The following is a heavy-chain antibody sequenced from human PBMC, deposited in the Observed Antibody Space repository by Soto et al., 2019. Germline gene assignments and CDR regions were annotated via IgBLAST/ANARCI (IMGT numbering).Heavy chain of an antibody. CDR1: GGTFSSYA. V-gene: IGHV1-69*12. J-gene: IGHJ6*02. Sequence: QVQLVQSGAEVKKPGSSVMVSXKASGGTFSSYAISWVRQAPGQGLEWMGGIIPIFGTAHYAQKFQGRVTITADESTSTAYMELSSLRSEDTAVYYCARPNLEGRGYSXGLYSYGMDVWGQGTTVTVSS. D-gene: IGHD5-18*01. CDR2: IIPIFGTA. CDR3: ARPNLEGRGYSXGLYSYGMDV.